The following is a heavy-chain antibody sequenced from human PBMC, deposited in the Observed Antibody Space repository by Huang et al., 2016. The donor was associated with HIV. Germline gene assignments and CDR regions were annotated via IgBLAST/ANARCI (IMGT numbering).Heavy chain of an antibody. Sequence: QVQLVQSGAEVEKPGASVKVSCKASGYAFPSYYMHWVRQAPGQGLEWMGIINPSDGITSDAQKYHGRVTTTRDTSTNTVFMELSSLRSEDTAVYYCARDRDFYDSSGYWGFNYFDYWGQGTLVTVSS. J-gene: IGHJ4*02. CDR2: INPSDGIT. CDR3: ARDRDFYDSSGYWGFNYFDY. D-gene: IGHD3-22*01. V-gene: IGHV1-46*01. CDR1: GYAFPSYY.